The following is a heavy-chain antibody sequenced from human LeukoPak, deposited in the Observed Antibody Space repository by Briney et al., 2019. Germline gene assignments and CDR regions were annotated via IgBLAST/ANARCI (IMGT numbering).Heavy chain of an antibody. CDR3: ASFPTYYYDSSGYRNTRGRAFDI. J-gene: IGHJ3*02. Sequence: KTSETLSLTCTVSGGSVSSGSYYWSWIRQPPGKGLEWIGYIYYSGSTNYNPSLKSRVTISVDTSKNQFSLKLSSVTAADTAVYYCASFPTYYYDSSGYRNTRGRAFDIWGQGTMVTVSS. D-gene: IGHD3-22*01. V-gene: IGHV4-61*01. CDR1: GGSVSSGSYY. CDR2: IYYSGST.